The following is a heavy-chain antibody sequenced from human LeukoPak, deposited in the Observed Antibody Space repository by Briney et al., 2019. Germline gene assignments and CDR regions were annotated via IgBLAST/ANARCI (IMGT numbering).Heavy chain of an antibody. CDR3: ARGVRGSTAAGTFDY. J-gene: IGHJ4*02. Sequence: SETLSLTCTVSGGSISSYYWGWIRQPPRQGLDWVGYIYYSGSTNYNPSLETRVTISVDTCKNQFSLKLSSVTAADTAVYYCARGVRGSTAAGTFDYWGQGTLVTVSS. D-gene: IGHD6-13*01. V-gene: IGHV4-59*01. CDR1: GGSISSYY. CDR2: IYYSGST.